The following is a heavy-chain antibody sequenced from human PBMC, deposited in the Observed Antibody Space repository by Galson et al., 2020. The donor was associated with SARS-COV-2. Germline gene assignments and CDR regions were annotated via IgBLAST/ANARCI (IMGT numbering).Heavy chain of an antibody. CDR1: GGSISSSSYY. CDR2: IYYSGST. CDR3: ARYCSSTSCYPLDAFDI. D-gene: IGHD2-2*01. Sequence: SETLSLTCTVSGGSISSSSYYWGWIRQPPGKGLEWIGSIYYSGSTYYNPSLKSRVTISVDTSKNQFSLKLSSVTAADTAVYYCARYCSSTSCYPLDAFDIWGQGTMVTVSS. J-gene: IGHJ3*02. V-gene: IGHV4-39*01.